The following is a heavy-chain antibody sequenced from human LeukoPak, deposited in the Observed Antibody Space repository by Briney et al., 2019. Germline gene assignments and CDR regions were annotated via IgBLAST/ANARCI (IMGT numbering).Heavy chain of an antibody. J-gene: IGHJ4*02. Sequence: SETLSLTCAVYGGSFSGYYWSWIRQPPGKGLEWIGEINHSGSTNYNPSLKSRVTISVDTSKNQFSLKLSSVTAADTAVYYCARHAFITMVRGVTYWGQGTLVTVSS. D-gene: IGHD3-10*01. CDR2: INHSGST. V-gene: IGHV4-34*01. CDR3: ARHAFITMVRGVTY. CDR1: GGSFSGYY.